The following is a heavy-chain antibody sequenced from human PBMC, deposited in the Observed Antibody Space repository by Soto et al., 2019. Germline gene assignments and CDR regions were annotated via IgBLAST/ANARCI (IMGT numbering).Heavy chain of an antibody. J-gene: IGHJ4*02. V-gene: IGHV3-23*01. CDR3: AKNQEREPPRVIDF. D-gene: IGHD3-16*02. Sequence: EVRLLESGGGLVKPGGSLRLSCATSGLTFSNYAMSWVRQAPGGGLEWVSSMSGSSSTTYYADSVKGRFTISRDRSKNPLYLQRSSLRAEETALYYWAKNQEREPPRVIDFWGKGPLVTVPS. CDR1: GLTFSNYA. CDR2: MSGSSSTT.